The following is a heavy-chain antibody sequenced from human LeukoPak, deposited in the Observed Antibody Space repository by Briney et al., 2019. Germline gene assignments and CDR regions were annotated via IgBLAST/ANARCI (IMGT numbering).Heavy chain of an antibody. J-gene: IGHJ4*02. D-gene: IGHD1-14*01. CDR2: INWNDGST. CDR1: GFTFSSYG. Sequence: RPGGSLRLSCAASGFTFSSYGMHWVRQAPGKGLEWVSGINWNDGSTDYADSVKGRFTISRDKAKNSLYLQMNSLRAEDTALYYCARVPETTQLFDYWGQGTLVTVSS. CDR3: ARVPETTQLFDY. V-gene: IGHV3-20*04.